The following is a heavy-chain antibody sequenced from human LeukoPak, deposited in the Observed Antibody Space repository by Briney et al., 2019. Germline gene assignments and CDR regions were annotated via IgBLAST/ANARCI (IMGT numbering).Heavy chain of an antibody. CDR2: ISGSGGST. D-gene: IGHD3-9*01. V-gene: IGHV3-23*01. CDR3: AKVFTYDILTGSIDY. J-gene: IGHJ4*02. Sequence: GGSLRLSCAAPGFTFSSYAMSWVRQAPGKGLEWVSAISGSGGSTYYAGSVKGRFTISRDNSKNTLYLQMNSLRAEDTAVYYCAKVFTYDILTGSIDYWGQGTLVTVSS. CDR1: GFTFSSYA.